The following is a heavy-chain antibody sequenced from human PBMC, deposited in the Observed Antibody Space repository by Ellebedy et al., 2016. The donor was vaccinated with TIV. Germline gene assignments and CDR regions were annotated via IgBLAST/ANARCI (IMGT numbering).Heavy chain of an antibody. J-gene: IGHJ4*02. CDR1: GFTFSSYS. V-gene: IGHV3-21*05. CDR3: ARAGHFLDY. Sequence: GESLNISCAASGFTFSSYSMNWVRQAPGKGLEWVSYISSSSSYTNYADSVKGRFTISRDNAKNSLYLQMNSRRAEDTAVYYCARAGHFLDYWGQGTLVTVSS. CDR2: ISSSSSYT.